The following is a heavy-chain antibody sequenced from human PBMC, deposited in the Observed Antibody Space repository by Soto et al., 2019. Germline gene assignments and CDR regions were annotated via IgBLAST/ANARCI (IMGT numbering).Heavy chain of an antibody. D-gene: IGHD6-13*01. Sequence: EVQLLESGGGLAQPGGSLRLSCAASGFTFNPYAMNWVRQAPGKGLEWVSTIRGSGAGTYYADSVKGRFTISRDNSKNTLYLQMNSLRAEDTAVYFCAKGFGISWQCYFDYWGQGTLVTVSS. J-gene: IGHJ4*02. CDR2: IRGSGAGT. V-gene: IGHV3-23*01. CDR1: GFTFNPYA. CDR3: AKGFGISWQCYFDY.